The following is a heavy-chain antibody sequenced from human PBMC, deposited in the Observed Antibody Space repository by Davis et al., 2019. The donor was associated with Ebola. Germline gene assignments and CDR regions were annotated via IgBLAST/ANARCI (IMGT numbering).Heavy chain of an antibody. D-gene: IGHD1-26*01. Sequence: GESLKISCAASGFTVSTNTMDWVRQAPGKGLEWVAYISPIRSSSSTVYYADSVKGRFTISRDNGKNTLYLQMNSPRAEDTALYYCTRDGRPGVYYYYTDVWGKGTTVTVSS. CDR1: GFTVSTNT. CDR2: ISPIRSSSSTV. J-gene: IGHJ6*03. CDR3: TRDGRPGVYYYYTDV. V-gene: IGHV3-48*01.